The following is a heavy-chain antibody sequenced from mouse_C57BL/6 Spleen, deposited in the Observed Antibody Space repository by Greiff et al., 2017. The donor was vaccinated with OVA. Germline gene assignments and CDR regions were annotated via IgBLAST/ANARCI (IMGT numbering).Heavy chain of an antibody. CDR3: ARKRDDYDGWFAY. Sequence: QVQLQQPGAELVKPGASVKMSCKASGYTFTSYWITWVKQRPGQGLGWIGDIYPGSGSTNYNEKLKSKATLTVDTASSTAYMQLSSLTSEDSAVYYCARKRDDYDGWFAYWGQGTLVTVSA. CDR1: GYTFTSYW. V-gene: IGHV1-55*01. CDR2: IYPGSGST. D-gene: IGHD2-4*01. J-gene: IGHJ3*01.